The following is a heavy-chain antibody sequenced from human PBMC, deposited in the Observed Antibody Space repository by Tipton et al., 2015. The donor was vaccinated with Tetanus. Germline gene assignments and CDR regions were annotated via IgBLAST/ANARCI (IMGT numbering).Heavy chain of an antibody. J-gene: IGHJ5*02. V-gene: IGHV4-34*01. CDR2: INHTGST. Sequence: LRLSCDVYDGSFSAYYWTWIRQPPGKGLEWIGEINHTGSTNYNPSLRRRVTISISTSNNQFSLKLNSVTAADSAVYYCARGRQRLVPAGFDLWGQGTLVTVSS. CDR3: ARGRQRLVPAGFDL. CDR1: DGSFSAYY. D-gene: IGHD6-13*01.